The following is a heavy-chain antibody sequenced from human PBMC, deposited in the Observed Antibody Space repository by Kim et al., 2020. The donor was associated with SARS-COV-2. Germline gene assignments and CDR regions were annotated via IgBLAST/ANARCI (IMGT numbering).Heavy chain of an antibody. CDR3: ARRRGGDCDFTRCAIAFD. CDR1: GYPFTAYS. V-gene: IGHV1-2*02. Sequence: ASVKVSCKASGYPFTAYSVNWVRQAPGQGLEWMGWINPNLGASNSAQNFQRRVTITQDKSINTVYMHLSSLRSDDTAVYHCARRRGGDCDFTRCAIAFD. D-gene: IGHD2-2*01. J-gene: IGHJ3*02. CDR2: INPNLGAS.